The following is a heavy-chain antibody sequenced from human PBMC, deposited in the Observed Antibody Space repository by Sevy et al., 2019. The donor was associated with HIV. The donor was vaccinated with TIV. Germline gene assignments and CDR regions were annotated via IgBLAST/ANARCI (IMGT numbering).Heavy chain of an antibody. CDR2: IKQDGSEK. V-gene: IGHV3-7*01. CDR1: GFTFSNYW. CDR3: ARDKGQGGFYP. Sequence: GGSLRLSCAASGFTFSNYWMSWVRQAPGKGLEWVANIKQDGSEKYYVDSVKGRFTISRDKAKNSLSLQMNSLRAGDTAMYYCARDKGQGGFYPWGQGTLVTVSS. J-gene: IGHJ5*02. D-gene: IGHD3-16*01.